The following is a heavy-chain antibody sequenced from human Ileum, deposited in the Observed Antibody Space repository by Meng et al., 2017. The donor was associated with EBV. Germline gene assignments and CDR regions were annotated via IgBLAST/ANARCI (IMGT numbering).Heavy chain of an antibody. CDR1: GFIFSNYW. D-gene: IGHD1-14*01. Sequence: VHLVESGGGLVQPGGSLSLSCATSGFIFSNYWMHWVRQAPGKGLVWVSRIHADGSVTNYADSVKGRFTISRDNAKNTLYLQMNSLRAEDTAVYYCARDLFWNQADYWGQGTLVTVSS. CDR3: ARDLFWNQADY. J-gene: IGHJ4*02. V-gene: IGHV3-74*01. CDR2: IHADGSVT.